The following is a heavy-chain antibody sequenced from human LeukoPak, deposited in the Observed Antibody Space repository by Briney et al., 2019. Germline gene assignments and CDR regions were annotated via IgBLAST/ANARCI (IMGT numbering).Heavy chain of an antibody. CDR3: ARDPSSYGDAFYI. Sequence: PGGSLRLSCAASGFTFSSYAMHWVRQAPGKGLEYVSAISSNGGSTYYANSVKGRFTISRDNSKNTLYLQMGSLRAEDMGVYYCARDPSSYGDAFYIWGQGTMVTVSS. J-gene: IGHJ3*02. CDR2: ISSNGGST. D-gene: IGHD1-26*01. V-gene: IGHV3-64*01. CDR1: GFTFSSYA.